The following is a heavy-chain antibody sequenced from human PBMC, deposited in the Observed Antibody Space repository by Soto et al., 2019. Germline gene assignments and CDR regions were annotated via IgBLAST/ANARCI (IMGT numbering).Heavy chain of an antibody. V-gene: IGHV1-18*01. CDR2: ISPYNGNT. Sequence: QVPLVQSGAEVKKPGASVKVSCKASGYTFTSYGLSWVRQAPGQGLEWMGWISPYNGNTNYAQKLQGRVTMTTDTSTSTAYMELRSLSSDDTAVYYCARAPETIVGATIDYWGQGTLVTVSS. CDR3: ARAPETIVGATIDY. J-gene: IGHJ4*02. D-gene: IGHD1-26*01. CDR1: GYTFTSYG.